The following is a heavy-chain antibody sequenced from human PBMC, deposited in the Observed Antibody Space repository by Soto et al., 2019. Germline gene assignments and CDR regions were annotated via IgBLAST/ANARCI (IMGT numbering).Heavy chain of an antibody. CDR1: GFNFNNYG. D-gene: IGHD5-18*01. CDR3: AKVIRSTAMAQFDY. CDR2: IWNDGSDN. V-gene: IGHV3-33*06. Sequence: GSLRLSCAASGFNFNNYGMHWARQAPGKGLEWVAVIWNDGSDNHYANSVKGRFTISRDNSKNTLYLQMSSLRAEDTAVYYCAKVIRSTAMAQFDYWGQGTLVTSPQ. J-gene: IGHJ4*02.